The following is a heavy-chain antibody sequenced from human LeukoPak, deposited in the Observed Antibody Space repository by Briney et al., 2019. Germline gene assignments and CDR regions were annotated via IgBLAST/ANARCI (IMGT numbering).Heavy chain of an antibody. CDR2: IYYSGST. J-gene: IGHJ5*02. D-gene: IGHD6-13*01. CDR1: GGSISSYY. Sequence: SETLSLTCTVSGGSISSYYWSWIRQPPGKGQEWIGYIYYSGSTNYNPSLKSRVTISVDTSKNQFSLKLSSVTAADTAVYYCARESHGSSWYVRANWFDPWGQGTLVTVSS. CDR3: ARESHGSSWYVRANWFDP. V-gene: IGHV4-59*01.